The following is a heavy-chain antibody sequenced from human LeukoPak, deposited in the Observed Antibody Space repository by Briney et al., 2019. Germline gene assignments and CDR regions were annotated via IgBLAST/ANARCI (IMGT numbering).Heavy chain of an antibody. Sequence: SETLSLTCTVSGGSISSYYWSWIRRPLGKGLEWIGYIYYSGSTNYNPSLKSRVTISVDTAKNQFSLKLSSVTAADTAVYYCARAYSGYYYYMEVWGKGTTVTVSS. CDR2: IYYSGST. D-gene: IGHD1-26*01. V-gene: IGHV4-59*12. J-gene: IGHJ6*03. CDR1: GGSISSYY. CDR3: ARAYSGYYYYMEV.